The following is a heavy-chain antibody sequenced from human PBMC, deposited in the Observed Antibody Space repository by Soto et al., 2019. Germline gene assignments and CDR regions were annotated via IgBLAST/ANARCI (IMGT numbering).Heavy chain of an antibody. CDR3: AGHLPSIAAVNYWYFAL. J-gene: IGHJ2*01. D-gene: IGHD6-13*01. V-gene: IGHV5-10-1*01. CDR1: GYSFAGYW. Sequence: PGESLKISCKGSGYSFAGYWITWVRQKPGKGLEWMGRIDPSDSQTYYSPSFRGHVTISATKSITTVFLQWSSLRASDTAMYYCAGHLPSIAAVNYWYFALWGRGTLVTVSS. CDR2: IDPSDSQT.